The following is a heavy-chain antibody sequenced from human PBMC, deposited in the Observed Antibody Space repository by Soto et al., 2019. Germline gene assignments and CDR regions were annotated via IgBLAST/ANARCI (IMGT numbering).Heavy chain of an antibody. Sequence: SVKVSCKASGGTFSSYAISWVRQAPGQGLEWMGGIIPIFGTANYAQKFQGRVTITADESTSTAYMELSSLRSEDTAVYYCARFARGGYYPYYYYGMDVWGQGTTVTVSS. CDR3: ARFARGGYYPYYYYGMDV. CDR1: GGTFSSYA. J-gene: IGHJ6*02. D-gene: IGHD3-22*01. V-gene: IGHV1-69*13. CDR2: IIPIFGTA.